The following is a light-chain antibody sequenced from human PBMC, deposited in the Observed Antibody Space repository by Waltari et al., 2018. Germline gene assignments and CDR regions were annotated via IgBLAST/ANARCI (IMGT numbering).Light chain of an antibody. V-gene: IGKV2-28*01. CDR1: PSLLHSNGYTY. Sequence: DTVMTQSPLSLPVTPGEPASISCRSSPSLLHSNGYTYLHWYLQKAGQSPRLLIYLGSNRASGVPDRFSGSGSGTDFTLKISRVEAEDVGVYYCMQALHTPLTFGGGTKVEIK. J-gene: IGKJ4*01. CDR3: MQALHTPLT. CDR2: LGS.